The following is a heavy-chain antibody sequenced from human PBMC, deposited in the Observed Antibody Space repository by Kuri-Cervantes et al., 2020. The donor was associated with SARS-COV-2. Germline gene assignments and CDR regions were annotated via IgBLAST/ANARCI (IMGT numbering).Heavy chain of an antibody. J-gene: IGHJ6*02. CDR2: IKSKSDGETT. V-gene: IGHV3-15*01. D-gene: IGHD4-23*01. Sequence: GRSLRLSCAAARFPFNHAWMNWVRQVPGKGLEWVGRIKSKSDGETTDYAAPVQGRFTISRDDSKNTLYLQMNILKAEDTAVYYCSTFPTVVGYYYNAVDVWGQGTTVTVSS. CDR1: RFPFNHAW. CDR3: STFPTVVGYYYNAVDV.